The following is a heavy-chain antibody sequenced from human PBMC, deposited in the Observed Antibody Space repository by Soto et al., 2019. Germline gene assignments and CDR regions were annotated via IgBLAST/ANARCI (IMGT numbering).Heavy chain of an antibody. J-gene: IGHJ4*02. CDR1: GGSISSGGYY. CDR3: ARAFDTVAYFDY. D-gene: IGHD4-17*01. CDR2: IYYSGST. Sequence: PSETLSLTCTVSGGSISSGGYYWSWIRQHPGKGLEWIGYIYYSGSTYYNPSLKSRVTISVDTSKNQFSLKLSPVTAADTAVYYCARAFDTVAYFDYWGQGTLVTVSS. V-gene: IGHV4-31*03.